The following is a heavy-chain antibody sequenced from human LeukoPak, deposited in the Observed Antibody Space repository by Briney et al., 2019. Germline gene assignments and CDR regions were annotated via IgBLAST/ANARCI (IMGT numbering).Heavy chain of an antibody. J-gene: IGHJ4*02. CDR3: AKQLNRRVATPFDY. Sequence: GGSLRLFRAASGFTLSSYAIRWVRQPAGKGLAGVSAISGSGGSTYYAASVKGPFTISRDNSKNTLYLQMNSLRAEDTAVYYCAKQLNRRVATPFDYWGQGTLVTVSS. CDR1: GFTLSSYA. CDR2: ISGSGGST. V-gene: IGHV3-23*01. D-gene: IGHD5-12*01.